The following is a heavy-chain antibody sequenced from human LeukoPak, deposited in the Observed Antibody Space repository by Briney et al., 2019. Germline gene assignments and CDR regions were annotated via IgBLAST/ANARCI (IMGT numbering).Heavy chain of an antibody. CDR2: ISYDGSNK. CDR3: AREARWGAFDI. CDR1: GFTFSSYA. V-gene: IGHV3-30-3*01. D-gene: IGHD3-16*01. J-gene: IGHJ3*02. Sequence: GRSLRLSCAASGFTFSSYAMHWVRQAPGKGLEWVAVISYDGSNKYYADSAKGRFTISRDNSKNTLYLQMNSLRAEDTAVYYCAREARWGAFDIWGQGTMVTVSS.